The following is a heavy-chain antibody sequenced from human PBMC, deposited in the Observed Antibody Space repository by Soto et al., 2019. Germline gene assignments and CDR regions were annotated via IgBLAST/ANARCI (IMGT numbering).Heavy chain of an antibody. CDR3: AATQWLAYYFDY. J-gene: IGHJ4*02. V-gene: IGHV3-53*01. Sequence: PGGSLRLSCAASGFTVSSNYLSWVRQAPGKGLEWVSVIYSGGSTYYADSVKGRFTISRDNSKNTLYLQMNSLRAKDTAVYYCAATQWLAYYFDYWGQGTLVTVSA. CDR2: IYSGGST. CDR1: GFTVSSNY. D-gene: IGHD6-19*01.